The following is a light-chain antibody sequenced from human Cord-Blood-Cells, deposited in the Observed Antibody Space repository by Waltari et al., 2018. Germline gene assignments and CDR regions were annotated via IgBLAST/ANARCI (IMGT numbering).Light chain of an antibody. CDR1: SSNIGSNT. J-gene: IGLJ3*02. CDR3: AAWDDSLNGV. CDR2: SNN. V-gene: IGLV1-44*01. Sequence: QSVLTQPPSASGTPGQRVTISCSGSSSNIGSNTVNWYQQLPGTAPKLLIYSNNQRPSGVPGRFSGSQSGTPASLALSGPQSEDEADYYCAAWDDSLNGVFGGGTKLTVL.